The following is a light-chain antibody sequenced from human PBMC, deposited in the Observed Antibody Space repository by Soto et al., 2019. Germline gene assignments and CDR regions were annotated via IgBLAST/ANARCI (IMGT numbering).Light chain of an antibody. Sequence: QSALTQPASVSESPGQSITISCTGTSGDIGSYNYVSWYQQHPGKAPRLMIYEVNKRPSGVPDRFSGSKSGNTASLTVSGLQAEDEADYYCSSYAGSSNVFGTGTKVTVL. CDR3: SSYAGSSNV. V-gene: IGLV2-8*01. J-gene: IGLJ1*01. CDR2: EVN. CDR1: SGDIGSYNY.